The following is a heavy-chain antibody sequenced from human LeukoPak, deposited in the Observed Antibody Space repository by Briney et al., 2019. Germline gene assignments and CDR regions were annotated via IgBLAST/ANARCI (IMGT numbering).Heavy chain of an antibody. CDR3: ARDYCSGGSCYSSTYEFDY. D-gene: IGHD2-15*01. CDR2: ISAYNGNT. Sequence: GASVKVSCKASGYTFTSYGISWVRQAPGQGLEWMGWISAYNGNTNYAQKLQGRVTMTTDTSTSTAYMELRSLRSDDTAVYYCARDYCSGGSCYSSTYEFDYWGQGTLVTVS. V-gene: IGHV1-18*01. J-gene: IGHJ4*02. CDR1: GYTFTSYG.